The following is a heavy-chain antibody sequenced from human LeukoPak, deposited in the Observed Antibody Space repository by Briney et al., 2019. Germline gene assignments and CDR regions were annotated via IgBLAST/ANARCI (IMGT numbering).Heavy chain of an antibody. CDR2: ISGSGGST. CDR3: AKGGKYYYDSSGYYYVMYYFDY. D-gene: IGHD3-22*01. J-gene: IGHJ4*02. V-gene: IGHV3-23*01. CDR1: GFTFSSYA. Sequence: GGSLRLSCAASGFTFSSYAMSWVRQAPGKGLEWVSAISGSGGSTYYADSVKGRFTISRDNSKNTLYLQMNSLRAEDTAVYYCAKGGKYYYDSSGYYYVMYYFDYWGQGTLVTVSS.